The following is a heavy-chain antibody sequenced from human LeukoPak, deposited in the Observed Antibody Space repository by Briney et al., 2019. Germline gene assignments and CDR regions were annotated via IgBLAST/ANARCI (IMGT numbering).Heavy chain of an antibody. D-gene: IGHD1-26*01. CDR1: GGSISGYY. CDR3: ARLSGSYYYYGMDV. J-gene: IGHJ6*02. V-gene: IGHV4-34*01. Sequence: SETLSLTCTVSGGSISGYYWSWIRQPPGKGLEWIGEINHSGSTNYNPSLKSRVTISVDTSKNQFSLKLSSVTAADTAVYYCARLSGSYYYYGMDVWGQGTTVTVSS. CDR2: INHSGST.